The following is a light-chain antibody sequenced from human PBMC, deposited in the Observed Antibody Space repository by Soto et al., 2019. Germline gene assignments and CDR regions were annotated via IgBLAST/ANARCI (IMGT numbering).Light chain of an antibody. Sequence: QPASVSGSPGQSITISCTGTSSDVGGYNYVSWYQQHPGKAPKFMIYDVSNRPSGVSNRFSGSKSGNTASLTISGLQAEDEADYYCCSYTTSNTRQIVFGTGTKLTVL. CDR3: CSYTTSNTRQIV. J-gene: IGLJ1*01. CDR1: SSDVGGYNY. CDR2: DVS. V-gene: IGLV2-14*01.